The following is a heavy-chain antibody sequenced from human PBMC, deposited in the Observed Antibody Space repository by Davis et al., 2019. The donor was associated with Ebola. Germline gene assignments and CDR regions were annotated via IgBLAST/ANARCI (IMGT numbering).Heavy chain of an antibody. CDR2: IWYDGSNK. CDR1: GFTFSSYG. Sequence: PGGSLRLSCAASGFTFSSYGMHWVRRAPGKGLEWVAVIWYDGSNKYYADSVKGRFTISRDNSKNTLYLQMNSLRAEDTAVYYCAKDQVRRITMYGMDVWGQGTTVTVSS. J-gene: IGHJ6*02. V-gene: IGHV3-30*02. CDR3: AKDQVRRITMYGMDV. D-gene: IGHD3-10*01.